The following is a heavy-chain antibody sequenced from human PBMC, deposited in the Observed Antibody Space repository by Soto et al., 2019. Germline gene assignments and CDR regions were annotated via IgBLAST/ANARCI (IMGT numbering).Heavy chain of an antibody. CDR3: VRGGPAAPVAWFDP. J-gene: IGHJ5*02. Sequence: SETLSLPCTVSGDSISSYYWSWIRQPPGKGLEWIGYIYYSGSTNYNPSLKSRVTISVDTSKNQFSLKLSSVTAADTAVYYCVRGGPAAPVAWFDPWCQGTLVTVSS. D-gene: IGHD2-15*01. V-gene: IGHV4-59*01. CDR1: GDSISSYY. CDR2: IYYSGST.